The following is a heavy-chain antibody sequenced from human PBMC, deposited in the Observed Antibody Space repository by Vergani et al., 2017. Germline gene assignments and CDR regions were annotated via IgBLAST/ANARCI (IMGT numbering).Heavy chain of an antibody. D-gene: IGHD1-26*01. J-gene: IGHJ4*02. Sequence: EVQMLESGGSLKQPGGSVRLSCAASGFTFSTYAMHLVRQAPGKGLEWVSALTGGGGSTYYADSFKGRFIISRDNSRDTLYLQMNSLRPEDTATYYCVKDAGSYENFFDSWGEGNLVTVSS. V-gene: IGHV3-23*01. CDR2: LTGGGGST. CDR3: VKDAGSYENFFDS. CDR1: GFTFSTYA.